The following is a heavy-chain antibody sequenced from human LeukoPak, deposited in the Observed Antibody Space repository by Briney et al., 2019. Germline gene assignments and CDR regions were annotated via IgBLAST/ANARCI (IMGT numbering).Heavy chain of an antibody. Sequence: ASVKVSCKASGYTFNDYAITWVRQAPGQGLEWVGCISAYNLNTNYAQNLQGRVTVTIDRSTTTAYMELRHLRFYDTAIYYSAGAATGAHSYCDCMDPWGKGTMVTVSS. D-gene: IGHD1-14*01. CDR1: GYTFNDYA. V-gene: IGHV1-18*01. CDR2: ISAYNLNT. CDR3: AGAATGAHSYCDCMDP. J-gene: IGHJ6*03.